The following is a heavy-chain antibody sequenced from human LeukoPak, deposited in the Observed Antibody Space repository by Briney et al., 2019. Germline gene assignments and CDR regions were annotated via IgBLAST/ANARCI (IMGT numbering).Heavy chain of an antibody. CDR1: GYSISSGYY. CDR3: ASNDDSSAYYTVNY. D-gene: IGHD3-22*01. CDR2: IYHSGST. V-gene: IGHV4-38-2*02. J-gene: IGHJ4*02. Sequence: SETLSLTCTVSGYSISSGYYWGWIRQPPGKGLEWIGSIYHSGSTYYNPSLKSRVTISVDTSKNQFSLKLSPVTAADTAVYYCASNDDSSAYYTVNYWGQGTLVTVSS.